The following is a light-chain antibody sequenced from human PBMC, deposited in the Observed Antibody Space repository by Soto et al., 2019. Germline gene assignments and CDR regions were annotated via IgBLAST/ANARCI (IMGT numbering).Light chain of an antibody. Sequence: DIQMTQSPSSLSASVGDRVTITCQASQDINNFLNWYQQKPGKAPKLLIYDAFSLETGVPSRFTGSGSGTDFSRTISSLQPEDVATYYCQQHDDLPFTFGPGTTVDVK. CDR2: DAF. CDR1: QDINNF. J-gene: IGKJ3*01. V-gene: IGKV1-33*01. CDR3: QQHDDLPFT.